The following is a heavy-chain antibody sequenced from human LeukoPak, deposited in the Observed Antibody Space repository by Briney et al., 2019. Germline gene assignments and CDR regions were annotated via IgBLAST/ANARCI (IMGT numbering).Heavy chain of an antibody. CDR2: MNPNSGNT. CDR1: GYTFTSYD. J-gene: IGHJ6*03. D-gene: IGHD3-10*01. V-gene: IGHV1-8*01. CDR3: ARGVRGVITGYYYYYMDV. Sequence: ASVKVSCKASGYTFTSYDINWVRQATGQRLEWMGWMNPNSGNTGYAQKFQGRVTMTRNTSISTDYMELSSLRSEDTAVYYCARGVRGVITGYYYYYMDVWGKGTTVTISS.